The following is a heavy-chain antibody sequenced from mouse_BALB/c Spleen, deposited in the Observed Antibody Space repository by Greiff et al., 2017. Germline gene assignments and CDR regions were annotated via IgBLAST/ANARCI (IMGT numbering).Heavy chain of an antibody. V-gene: IGHV2-6-7*01. Sequence: VQRVESGPGLVAPSQSLSITCTVSGFSLTGYGVNWVRQPPGKGLEWLGMIWGDGSTDYNSALKSRLSISKDNSKSQVFLKMNSLQTDDTARYYCARDRLANWDWYFDDWGAGTTVTVSS. CDR2: IWGDGST. CDR1: GFSLTGYG. CDR3: ARDRLANWDWYFDD. J-gene: IGHJ1*01. D-gene: IGHD4-1*01.